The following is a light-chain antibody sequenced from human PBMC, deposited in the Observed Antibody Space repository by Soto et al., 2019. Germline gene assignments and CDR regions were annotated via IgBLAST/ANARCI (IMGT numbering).Light chain of an antibody. Sequence: EIVMTQSPATLSVSPGERATPSCRASQSVSNNLAWYQQKPGQAPRLLLYGASTRATGIPARFSGSGSGTDFTLTISSLQAEDVAVYYCQQYYSIPRTFGHGTKVDIK. V-gene: IGKV3-15*01. J-gene: IGKJ1*01. CDR1: QSVSNN. CDR2: GAS. CDR3: QQYYSIPRT.